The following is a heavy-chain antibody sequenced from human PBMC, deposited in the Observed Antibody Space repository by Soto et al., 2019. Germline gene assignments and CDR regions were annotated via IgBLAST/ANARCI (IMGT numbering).Heavy chain of an antibody. Sequence: SETLSHTCTVSGGSISSYYWSWIRQPPGKGLEWIGYIYYSGSTNYNPSLKSRVTISVDTSKNQFSLKLSSVTAADTAVYYCARDSSFNRFDPWGQGTLVTVSS. J-gene: IGHJ5*02. D-gene: IGHD2-15*01. CDR3: ARDSSFNRFDP. V-gene: IGHV4-59*01. CDR2: IYYSGST. CDR1: GGSISSYY.